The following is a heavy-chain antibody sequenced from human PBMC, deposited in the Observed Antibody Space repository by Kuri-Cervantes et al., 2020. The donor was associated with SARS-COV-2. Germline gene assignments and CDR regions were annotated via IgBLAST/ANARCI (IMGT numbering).Heavy chain of an antibody. J-gene: IGHJ4*02. Sequence: GESLKISCAASEFSFSDYYMSWIRQAPGKGLEWVSYISSSSAYRNYADSVQGRFTISRDNAKKSLHLQMNSLRAEDTAVYYCARHSPGGRGYTFGQSFDYWGQGVLVTVSS. CDR3: ARHSPGGRGYTFGQSFDY. V-gene: IGHV3-11*06. CDR1: EFSFSDYY. CDR2: ISSSSAYR. D-gene: IGHD5-12*01.